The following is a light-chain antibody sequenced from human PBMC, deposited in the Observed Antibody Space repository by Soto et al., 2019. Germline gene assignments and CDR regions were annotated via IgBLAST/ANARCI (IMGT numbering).Light chain of an antibody. V-gene: IGKV2-30*01. Sequence: DVVMTQSPLSLPVTLGQPASISCRSSQSLVYSDGNTYLNWFQQRPGQSPRRLIYKVSNRDSGVPDRFSGRGSGTDFTLKISRMEAEDVGVYYCMQGTHWPPTFGQGTKLEIK. CDR3: MQGTHWPPT. CDR2: KVS. CDR1: QSLVYSDGNTY. J-gene: IGKJ2*01.